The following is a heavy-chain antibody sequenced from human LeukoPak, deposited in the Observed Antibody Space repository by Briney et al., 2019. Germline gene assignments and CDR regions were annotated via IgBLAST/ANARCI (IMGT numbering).Heavy chain of an antibody. CDR3: ARALEDVWFGELSSIVFGMDV. D-gene: IGHD3-10*01. CDR1: GGTFSSYA. CDR2: IIPILGIA. J-gene: IGHJ6*02. V-gene: IGHV1-69*04. Sequence: ASVTVSCKASGGTFSSYAISWVRQAPGQGLEWMGRIIPILGIANYAQKFQGRVTITADKSTSTAYMELSSLRSEDTAVYYCARALEDVWFGELSSIVFGMDVWGRGTTVTVSS.